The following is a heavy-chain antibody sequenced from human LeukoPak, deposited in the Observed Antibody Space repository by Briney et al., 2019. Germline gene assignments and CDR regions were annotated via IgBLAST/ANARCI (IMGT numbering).Heavy chain of an antibody. Sequence: SETLSLTCTVSGGSISSYYWSWIRQPPGKGLEWIGYIYYSGSTNYNPSLKSRVTISVDRSKNQFSLKLISATAADTAVYFCARETPERYRGSYFDYWGQGILVTVSS. J-gene: IGHJ4*02. CDR1: GGSISSYY. D-gene: IGHD1-26*01. CDR2: IYYSGST. CDR3: ARETPERYRGSYFDY. V-gene: IGHV4-59*12.